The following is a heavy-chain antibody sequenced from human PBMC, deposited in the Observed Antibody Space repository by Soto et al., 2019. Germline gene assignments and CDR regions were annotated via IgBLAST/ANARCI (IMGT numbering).Heavy chain of an antibody. CDR2: INGDGSST. CDR3: ARVSPYSTSPIDY. D-gene: IGHD6-6*01. J-gene: IGHJ4*02. V-gene: IGHV3-74*01. CDR1: GFTFSSYW. Sequence: EVQLVASGGGLAQPGGSLRLICAASGFTFSSYWMHWVRQAPGKGLVWVSRINGDGSSTNYADSVKGRFTISRDNAKNTVYRQMNSLRAEDTAGYYCARVSPYSTSPIDYWGQGTLVTVSS.